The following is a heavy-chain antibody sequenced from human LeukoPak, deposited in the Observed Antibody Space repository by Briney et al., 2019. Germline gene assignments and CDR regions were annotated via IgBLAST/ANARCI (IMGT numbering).Heavy chain of an antibody. D-gene: IGHD2-21*01. CDR3: AREGDWHGTSGPYREQFQQKMDV. V-gene: IGHV1-46*01. CDR1: GYTFRNYY. CDR2: IGPVLGAT. J-gene: IGHJ6*04. Sequence: GSVKLSRKTSGYTFRNYYIHWVRQAPGQGLEWMRVIGPVLGATTYAQKFQGRLTLTRDLSTATVYMYLSGLRSEDTAVFYCAREGDWHGTSGPYREQFQQKMDVWGKGTMVTVSS.